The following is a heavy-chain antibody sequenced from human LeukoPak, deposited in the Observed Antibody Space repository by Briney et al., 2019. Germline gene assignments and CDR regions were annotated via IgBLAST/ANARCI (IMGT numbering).Heavy chain of an antibody. CDR1: GYTFTAYY. Sequence: ASVTASFKASGYTFTAYYMHWVRQAPGQGLEWMGWIDANTGDTKYAQKFQGRLTITRDTSTGTAYMELRSLISGDTAVYYCASEAFCAGKTCHLQRVASWGPGTLLTVSS. CDR2: IDANTGDT. J-gene: IGHJ5*02. V-gene: IGHV1-2*02. D-gene: IGHD2-21*01. CDR3: ASEAFCAGKTCHLQRVAS.